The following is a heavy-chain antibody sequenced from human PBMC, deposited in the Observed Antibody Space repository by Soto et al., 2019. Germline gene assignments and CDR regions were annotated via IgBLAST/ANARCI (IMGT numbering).Heavy chain of an antibody. J-gene: IGHJ6*02. CDR1: GYTFTGYY. D-gene: IGHD3-10*01. V-gene: IGHV1-2*04. CDR3: ARGYMVRGKDWGWGMDV. CDR2: INPNSGGT. Sequence: QVQLVQSGAEVKKPGASVKVSCKASGYTFTGYYMHWVRQAPGQGLEWMGWINPNSGGTNYAQKFQGWGTMTRDTSSSTAYMELSRLRSDDTAVYYCARGYMVRGKDWGWGMDVWGQGSTVTVSS.